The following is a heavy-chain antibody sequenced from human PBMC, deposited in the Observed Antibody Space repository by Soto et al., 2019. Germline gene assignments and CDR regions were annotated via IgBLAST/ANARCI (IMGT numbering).Heavy chain of an antibody. Sequence: QVQLVQSGAEVQKPGSSVKVSCKASGGTFSSYAISWVRQAPGHGLEWMGGIIPMSGTASYAQKFQGRVTITADESTSTAYMELSSLRSEDTAVYYCARSQGGSISLEICYYYYYGMDVWGQGTTVTVSS. CDR3: ARSQGGSISLEICYYYYYGMDV. CDR2: IIPMSGTA. CDR1: GGTFSSYA. V-gene: IGHV1-69*01. D-gene: IGHD2-2*01. J-gene: IGHJ6*02.